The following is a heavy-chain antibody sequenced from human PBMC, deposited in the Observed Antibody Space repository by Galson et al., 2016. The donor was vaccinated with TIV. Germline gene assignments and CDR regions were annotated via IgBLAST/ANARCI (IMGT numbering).Heavy chain of an antibody. J-gene: IGHJ5*02. CDR2: ISHDETTR. CDR3: TRVGLGVSLGSGFDP. Sequence: SLRLSCAASGFDIRGYALHWVRQAPGKGLEWVASISHDETTRYADSVMGRFTISRDVSRRLMFLQLNSLRVEDTALYRCTRVGLGVSLGSGFDPWGQGTLVSVPS. CDR1: GFDIRGYA. D-gene: IGHD3-10*01. V-gene: IGHV3-30*04.